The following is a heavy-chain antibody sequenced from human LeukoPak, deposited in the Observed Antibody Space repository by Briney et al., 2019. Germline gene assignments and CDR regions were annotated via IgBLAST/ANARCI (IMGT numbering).Heavy chain of an antibody. D-gene: IGHD5-18*01. V-gene: IGHV3-66*02. CDR3: ARTVQLWLISRYTPEYFFDY. CDR1: GFTVGTHY. Sequence: GGSLRLSCAASGFTVGTHYMSWLRQAPGKGLEWVSVAYSDGTTYYADSMKGRFTISRDNSKSTLYLQMNTLRTEDTAVYYCARTVQLWLISRYTPEYFFDYWGQGTLVTVSS. CDR2: AYSDGTT. J-gene: IGHJ4*02.